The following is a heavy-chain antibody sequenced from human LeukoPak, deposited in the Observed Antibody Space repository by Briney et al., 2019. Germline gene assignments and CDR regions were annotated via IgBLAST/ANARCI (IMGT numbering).Heavy chain of an antibody. D-gene: IGHD5-18*01. CDR3: ARDSGYSYGSDY. V-gene: IGHV3-21*01. J-gene: IGHJ4*02. Sequence: KPGGSLRLSCAASGFTFSSYSMNWVRLAPGKGLEWVSSISSSSGYIYYADSVKGRFTISRDNAKNSLYLQMNSLRAEDTAVYYCARDSGYSYGSDYWGQGTLVTVSS. CDR1: GFTFSSYS. CDR2: ISSSSGYI.